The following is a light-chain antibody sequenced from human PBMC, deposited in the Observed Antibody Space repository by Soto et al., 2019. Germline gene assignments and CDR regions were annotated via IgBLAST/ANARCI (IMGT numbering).Light chain of an antibody. Sequence: EIVLTQSPGTLSLSPGERATLSCRASQSVSSSYLAWYQQKPGQAPRLLIYGASSRATGIPDRFSGSVSGTGFTLTISRLEPEDFAVYYCQQYGRSPWTFGQGTKVDIK. CDR1: QSVSSSY. CDR3: QQYGRSPWT. V-gene: IGKV3-20*01. J-gene: IGKJ1*01. CDR2: GAS.